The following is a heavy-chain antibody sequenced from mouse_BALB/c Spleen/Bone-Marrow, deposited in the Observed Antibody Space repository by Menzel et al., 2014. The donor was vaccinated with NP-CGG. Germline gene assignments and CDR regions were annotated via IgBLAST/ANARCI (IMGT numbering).Heavy chain of an antibody. Sequence: EVMLVESGGGLVQPGGSRKLSCAASGFTFSSFGMHWVRQAPEKGLEWVAYISSGSSTIYCADTVKGRFTISRDNPKNTLFLQMTSLRSEDTAMYYCARSSYGYDRQAYFFDYWGQGTTLTVSS. CDR2: ISSGSSTI. V-gene: IGHV5-17*02. CDR1: GFTFSSFG. J-gene: IGHJ2*01. D-gene: IGHD2-2*01. CDR3: ARSSYGYDRQAYFFDY.